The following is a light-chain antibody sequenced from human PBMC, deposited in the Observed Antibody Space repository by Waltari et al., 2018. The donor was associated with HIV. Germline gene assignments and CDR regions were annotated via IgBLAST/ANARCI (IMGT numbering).Light chain of an antibody. CDR2: RNY. CDR1: SSNTGSNN. J-gene: IGLJ2*01. Sequence: QSVLTQPPSASGTPRQRVTIFCSGSSSNTGSNNVSWYQKLPEMAPKLLIYRNYERPSGVPDRFSGSKSGTSASLAISGLRSEDEADYYWSTWDDSLSGVLFGGGTKLTVL. V-gene: IGLV1-47*01. CDR3: STWDDSLSGVL.